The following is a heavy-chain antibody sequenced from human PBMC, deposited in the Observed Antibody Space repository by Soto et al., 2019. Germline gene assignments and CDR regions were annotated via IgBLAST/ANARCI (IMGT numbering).Heavy chain of an antibody. V-gene: IGHV4-31*03. Sequence: SETLSLTCTVSGGSISSGGYYWSWIRQHPGKGLEWIGYIYYSGSTYYNPSLKSRVTISVDTSKNQFSLKLSSVTAADTAVYYCARDFTGLNWFDPWGQGTLVTVSS. CDR1: GGSISSGGYY. D-gene: IGHD3-9*01. J-gene: IGHJ5*02. CDR2: IYYSGST. CDR3: ARDFTGLNWFDP.